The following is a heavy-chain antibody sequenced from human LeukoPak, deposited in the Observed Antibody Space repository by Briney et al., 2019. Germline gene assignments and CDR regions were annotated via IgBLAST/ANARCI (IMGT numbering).Heavy chain of an antibody. Sequence: WESLRLSCAASGFTFSSYGLSWVRQAPGKGLEWVSAISGSGGSTYYADSVKGRFTISRDNAKNSLSLQMNSLRVEDTAVYYCVRDPSESSYPYYFDFWGQGTLVTVSS. CDR1: GFTFSSYG. CDR3: VRDPSESSYPYYFDF. CDR2: ISGSGGST. D-gene: IGHD1-26*01. V-gene: IGHV3-23*01. J-gene: IGHJ4*02.